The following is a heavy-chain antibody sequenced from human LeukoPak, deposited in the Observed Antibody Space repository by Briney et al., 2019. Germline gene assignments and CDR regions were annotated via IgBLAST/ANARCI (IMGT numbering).Heavy chain of an antibody. CDR2: IRGGGVGT. J-gene: IGHJ4*02. CDR1: GFTFSTYA. V-gene: IGHV3-23*01. D-gene: IGHD6-13*01. Sequence: PGGSLRLSCAASGFTFSTYAMSWVRQAPGKGLEWVSAIRGGGVGTYYADSVKGRFTVSRDNSKNTLYLQMSSLRAEDTAVYYCAKDWSSSTWYDGVFDYWGQGTLVTVSS. CDR3: AKDWSSSTWYDGVFDY.